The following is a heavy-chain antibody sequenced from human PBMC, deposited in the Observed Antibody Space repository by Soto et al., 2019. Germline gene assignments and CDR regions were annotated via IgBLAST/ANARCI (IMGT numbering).Heavy chain of an antibody. CDR1: GGSSSSYY. J-gene: IGHJ4*02. D-gene: IGHD3-9*01. Sequence: SETLSLTCTVSGGSSSSYYWSWIRQPPGKGLEWIGYIYYSGSTNYNPSLKSRVTISVDTSKNQFSLKLSSVTAADTAVYYCASANYDILTGFDYWGQGTLVTVSS. V-gene: IGHV4-59*01. CDR3: ASANYDILTGFDY. CDR2: IYYSGST.